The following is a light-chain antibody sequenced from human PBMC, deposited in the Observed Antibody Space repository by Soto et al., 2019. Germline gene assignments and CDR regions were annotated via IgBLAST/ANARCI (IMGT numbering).Light chain of an antibody. CDR3: QHCNSPPFT. V-gene: IGKV1-33*01. J-gene: IGKJ5*01. Sequence: DIQMTQSPSSLSASVVDRVTITCRASQSISSYLNWYQQKPGKAPKLLIYDASNLETGVPSRFSGSGSRTDFTFTISSLQPEDIATYYCQHCNSPPFTFGQGTRLEIK. CDR1: QSISSY. CDR2: DAS.